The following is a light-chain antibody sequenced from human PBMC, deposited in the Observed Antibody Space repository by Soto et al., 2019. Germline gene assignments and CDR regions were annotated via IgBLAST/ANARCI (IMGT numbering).Light chain of an antibody. CDR3: LRYNAFSQT. Sequence: IQMTQSPSTLSASVGDRVTITCRASQSMNDWLAWYQQKPGKAPKVLIYDASSLQSGVPSRLSGSGSGTEFTLTIDSLQPDDVATYYCLRYNAFSQTFGQGTKVEI. J-gene: IGKJ1*01. V-gene: IGKV1-5*01. CDR2: DAS. CDR1: QSMNDW.